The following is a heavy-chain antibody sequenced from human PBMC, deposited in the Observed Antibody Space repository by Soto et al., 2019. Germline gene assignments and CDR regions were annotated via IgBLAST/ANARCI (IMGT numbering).Heavy chain of an antibody. D-gene: IGHD5-18*01. Sequence: EVQLVESGGDLVQPGGSLRLSCAASGFTFSSYWMHWVRQVPGKGLEWVARINGDGSITSHADSVTGRFTISRDNAKDTLDLQMRSLRAEDTGVYYCARDFYGGYTYGPGDYWGQGALVAVSS. J-gene: IGHJ4*02. V-gene: IGHV3-74*03. CDR2: INGDGSIT. CDR1: GFTFSSYW. CDR3: ARDFYGGYTYGPGDY.